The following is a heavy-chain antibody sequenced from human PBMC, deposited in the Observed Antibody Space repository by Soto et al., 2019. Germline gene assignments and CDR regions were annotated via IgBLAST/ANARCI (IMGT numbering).Heavy chain of an antibody. Sequence: QAQLQESGPGLVKPSETLSLTCTVSGGSITTDYWSWIRQPAGKGLEWIGRIYPSGSTTYNPSLKSRVTKSVDTPQNHWPLRLTYVSAADTAVYYCARGASEVVPGARDDWGKGPLVTVSS. CDR1: GGSITTDY. CDR3: ARGASEVVPGARDD. J-gene: IGHJ4*02. D-gene: IGHD2-2*01. CDR2: IYPSGST. V-gene: IGHV4-4*07.